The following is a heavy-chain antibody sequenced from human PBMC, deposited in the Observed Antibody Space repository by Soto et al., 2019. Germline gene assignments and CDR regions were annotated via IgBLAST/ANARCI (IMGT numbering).Heavy chain of an antibody. D-gene: IGHD3-10*01. CDR2: VHAGGSF. J-gene: IGHJ5*02. CDR1: GVPITDSY. Sequence: QAQLQVSGPGLVKPAESLSLICNVSGVPITDSYWSWIRQSPGKGLEWIGRVHAGGSFNYNPSLRRRADISVDTSKSQVSLRLTSVTAADTAVYFCARENTPEMTRGWFAPWGQGTLVTVSS. V-gene: IGHV4-4*07. CDR3: ARENTPEMTRGWFAP.